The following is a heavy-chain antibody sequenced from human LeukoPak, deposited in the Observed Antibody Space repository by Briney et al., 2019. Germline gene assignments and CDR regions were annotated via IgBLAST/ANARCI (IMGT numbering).Heavy chain of an antibody. J-gene: IGHJ4*02. CDR2: ISYDGSNK. CDR3: AKGRGIAAAGTDPGVGV. CDR1: GFTFSSYG. V-gene: IGHV3-30*18. D-gene: IGHD6-13*01. Sequence: GRSLRLSCAASGFTFSSYGMHWVRQAPGKGLEWVAVISYDGSNKYYADSVKGRFTISRDNSKNTLYLQMNSLRAEDTAVYYCAKGRGIAAAGTDPGVGVWGQGTLVTVSS.